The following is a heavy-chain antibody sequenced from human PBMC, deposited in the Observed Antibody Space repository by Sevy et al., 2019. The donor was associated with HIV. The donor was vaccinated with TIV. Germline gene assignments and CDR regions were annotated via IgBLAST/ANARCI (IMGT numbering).Heavy chain of an antibody. CDR3: ASQGHSSGWYYFDY. D-gene: IGHD6-19*01. CDR2: IGASGGTT. V-gene: IGHV3-23*01. Sequence: GGSLRLSFAASGFTFSSFAMSWVRQAPKKGLEWVSTIGASGGTTYYADSVKGRFIISRDNYKNTLYLQMNTQRAEDTAVYYCASQGHSSGWYYFDYWGQGTLVTVSS. J-gene: IGHJ4*02. CDR1: GFTFSSFA.